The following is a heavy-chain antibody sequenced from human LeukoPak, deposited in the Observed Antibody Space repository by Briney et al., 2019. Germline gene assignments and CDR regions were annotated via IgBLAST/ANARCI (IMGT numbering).Heavy chain of an antibody. Sequence: GASVKVSCKASGYTFTGYYMHWVRQAPGQGLEWMGWINPNSGGTNYAQKLQGKVTMTTDTSTSTAYMELRSLRSDDTAVYYCARGDDYGDYEVYFDYWGQGTLVTISS. CDR1: GYTFTGYY. D-gene: IGHD4-17*01. CDR2: INPNSGGT. CDR3: ARGDDYGDYEVYFDY. V-gene: IGHV1-2*02. J-gene: IGHJ4*02.